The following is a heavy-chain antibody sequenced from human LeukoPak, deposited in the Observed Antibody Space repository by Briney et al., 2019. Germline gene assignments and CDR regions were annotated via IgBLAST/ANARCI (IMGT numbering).Heavy chain of an antibody. CDR1: GFTFSSYA. V-gene: IGHV3-30-3*01. CDR3: AREGDYGDYDY. J-gene: IGHJ4*02. Sequence: GRSLRLSCAASGFTFSSYAMHWVRQAPGKGLEWVAVISYDGSNKYYADSAKGRFTISRDNSKNTLYLQMNSLRAEDTAVYYCAREGDYGDYDYWGQGTLVTVSS. CDR2: ISYDGSNK. D-gene: IGHD4-17*01.